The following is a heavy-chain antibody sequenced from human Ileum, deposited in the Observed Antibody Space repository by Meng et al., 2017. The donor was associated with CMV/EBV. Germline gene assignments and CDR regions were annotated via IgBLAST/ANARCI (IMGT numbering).Heavy chain of an antibody. V-gene: IGHV3-21*01. Sequence: GESLKISCAASGFTFSSYSMNWVRQAPGKGLEWVSSISSSSSYIYYADSVKGRFTISRDNAKNSLYLQMNSLRAEDTAVYYCARSYYLRYFDLWGRGTLVTVSS. J-gene: IGHJ2*01. D-gene: IGHD3-22*01. CDR2: ISSSSSYI. CDR3: ARSYYLRYFDL. CDR1: GFTFSSYS.